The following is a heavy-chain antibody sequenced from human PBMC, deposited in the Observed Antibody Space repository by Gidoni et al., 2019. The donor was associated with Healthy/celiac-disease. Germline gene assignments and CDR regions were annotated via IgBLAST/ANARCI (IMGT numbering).Heavy chain of an antibody. J-gene: IGHJ3*02. V-gene: IGHV1-3*01. Sequence: EDPGASVKVSCKASGYTFTSYAMHWVRQAPGQRLEWMGWINAGNGNTKYSQKFQGRVTITRDTSASTAYMELSSLRSEDTAVYYCARVDSLRGYSSSWYGDAFDIRGQGTMVTVSS. CDR3: ARVDSLRGYSSSWYGDAFDI. CDR2: INAGNGNT. D-gene: IGHD6-13*01. CDR1: GYTFTSYA.